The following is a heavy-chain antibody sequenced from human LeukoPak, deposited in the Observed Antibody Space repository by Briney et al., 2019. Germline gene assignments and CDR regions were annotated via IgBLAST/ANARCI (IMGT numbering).Heavy chain of an antibody. D-gene: IGHD2-15*01. CDR1: GYTFTIYA. CDR2: INTNTGNP. Sequence: GASVTVSCTASGYTFTIYAMNWVRQAPGQGLEWMGWINTNTGNPTYAQGFTGRFVFSLDTSVSTAYLQISSLKAEDTAVYYCATHELPFDYWGQGTLVTVSS. J-gene: IGHJ4*02. CDR3: ATHELPFDY. V-gene: IGHV7-4-1*02.